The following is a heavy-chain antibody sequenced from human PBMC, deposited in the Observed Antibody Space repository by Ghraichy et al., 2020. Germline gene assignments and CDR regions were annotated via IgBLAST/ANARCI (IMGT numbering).Heavy chain of an antibody. CDR3: ATLYSSSSWNDAFDI. Sequence: SETLSLTCTVSGGSISSYYWSWIRQPPGKGLEWIGYIYYSGSTNYNPSLKSRVTISVDTSKNQFSLKLSSVTAADTAVYYCATLYSSSSWNDAFDIWGQGTMVTVSS. CDR1: GGSISSYY. D-gene: IGHD6-6*01. CDR2: IYYSGST. J-gene: IGHJ3*02. V-gene: IGHV4-59*01.